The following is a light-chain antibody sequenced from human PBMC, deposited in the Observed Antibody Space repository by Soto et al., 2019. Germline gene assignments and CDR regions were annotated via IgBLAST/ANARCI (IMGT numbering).Light chain of an antibody. CDR3: QQYGSVPLT. CDR1: QSVSTSY. V-gene: IGKV3-20*01. Sequence: EIVLTQSPGTLSLSPGERATLSCRASQSVSTSYLAWYQQKPGQAPRLLIYGASSRATGIPDRFSGSGSGANFTITISRLEPEVFAVYYCQQYGSVPLTFGGGTKVEIK. CDR2: GAS. J-gene: IGKJ4*01.